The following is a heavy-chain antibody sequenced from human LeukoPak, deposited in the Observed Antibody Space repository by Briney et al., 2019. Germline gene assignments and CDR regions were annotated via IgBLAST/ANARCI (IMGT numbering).Heavy chain of an antibody. V-gene: IGHV1-2*04. J-gene: IGHJ5*02. D-gene: IGHD6-13*01. CDR2: INPNSGGT. CDR1: GYTFTGYY. Sequence: ASVKVSCKASGYTFTGYYMHWVRQAPGQGLEWMGWINPNSGGTNYAQKFQGWVTMTGDTSISTAYMELSRLRSDDTAVYYCASSSSWDSAWFDPWGQGTLVTVSS. CDR3: ASSSSWDSAWFDP.